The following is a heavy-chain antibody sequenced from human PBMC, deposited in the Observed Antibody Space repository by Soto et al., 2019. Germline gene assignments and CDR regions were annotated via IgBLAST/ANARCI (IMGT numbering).Heavy chain of an antibody. CDR1: GLSVSNSY. V-gene: IGHV3-66*01. D-gene: IGHD3-3*01. CDR3: ARDTFGGAYNFCH. J-gene: IGHJ4*02. Sequence: EVQLVESGGGFVQPGGSLRLSCAASGLSVSNSYMTWVRQAPGKGLEWGSNIYGGGDSFYSDSVKGRFTIARENSKNTLYLQMDSLRVEDTAVYYCARDTFGGAYNFCHGGQGTLVTVSS. CDR2: IYGGGDS.